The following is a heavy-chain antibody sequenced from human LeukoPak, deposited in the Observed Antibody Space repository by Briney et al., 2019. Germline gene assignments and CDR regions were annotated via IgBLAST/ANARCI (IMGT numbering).Heavy chain of an antibody. CDR3: ARVGFGNTPHPIDY. Sequence: KPSETLSLTCTVSGDSISNYYWSWIRQPPRKGLEWIGYIHYNGNTNYNPSLKSRVTISVDTSKNQLSLKLRSVTAADTAVYYCARVGFGNTPHPIDYWGQGTLVTVSS. CDR2: IHYNGNT. CDR1: GDSISNYY. J-gene: IGHJ4*02. V-gene: IGHV4-59*01. D-gene: IGHD4-23*01.